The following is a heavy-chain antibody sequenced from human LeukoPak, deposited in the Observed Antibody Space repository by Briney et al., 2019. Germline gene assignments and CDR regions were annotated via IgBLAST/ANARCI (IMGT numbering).Heavy chain of an antibody. CDR3: ARDRFLWGLGNWFDL. V-gene: IGHV1-18*01. D-gene: IGHD3-3*01. CDR2: VSTSNPHT. J-gene: IGHJ5*02. Sequence: ASVKVSCKTSGYTFTNYGISWVRQAPGQGLEWMGWVSTSNPHTNYAPKFRGRVIMTIDTSTTTAYLEVRSLTSDDTAVYYCARDRFLWGLGNWFDLWGQGTLVTVTS. CDR1: GYTFTNYG.